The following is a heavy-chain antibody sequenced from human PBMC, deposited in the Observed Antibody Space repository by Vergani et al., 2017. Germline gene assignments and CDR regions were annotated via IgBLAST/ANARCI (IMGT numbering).Heavy chain of an antibody. Sequence: QVQLLESGPGLLKPSETLALTCSVSGYSITSGYYWGWIRQPPGRGLEWIGSNYHTGSAYYNPSLKSRVTVSVDTSMNQVSLKLNSVTAADTAVYYCVRTVALXFGETKDGGWFDPWGQGTLVTVTS. J-gene: IGHJ5*02. D-gene: IGHD3-10*01. V-gene: IGHV4-38-2*01. CDR2: NYHTGSA. CDR3: VRTVALXFGETKDGGWFDP. CDR1: GYSITSGYY.